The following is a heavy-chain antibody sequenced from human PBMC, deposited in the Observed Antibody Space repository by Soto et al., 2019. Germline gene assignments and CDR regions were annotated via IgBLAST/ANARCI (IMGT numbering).Heavy chain of an antibody. CDR2: IYSGGST. V-gene: IGHV3-53*01. CDR3: ARDGAVGYGMDV. CDR1: GFTVSSNY. J-gene: IGHJ6*02. Sequence: GESLKISCAAAGFTVSSNYMTWVRQAPGKGLEWVSVIYSGGSTYYADSVKGRFTISRDNSKNTLYLQMNRLRAEDTAVYYCARDGAVGYGMDVWGQGTTVTVSS.